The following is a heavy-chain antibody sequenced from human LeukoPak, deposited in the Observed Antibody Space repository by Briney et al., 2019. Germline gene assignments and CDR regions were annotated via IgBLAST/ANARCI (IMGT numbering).Heavy chain of an antibody. J-gene: IGHJ4*02. Sequence: PSETLSLTCTVSGGSISSGSYYWSWIRQPAGKGLEWIGRIYTSGSTNYNPSLKSRVTISVDTSKNQFSLKLSSVTAADTAVYYCAREISSSGWHFDYWGQGTLVTVSS. CDR2: IYTSGST. CDR3: AREISSSGWHFDY. CDR1: GGSISSGSYY. D-gene: IGHD6-19*01. V-gene: IGHV4-61*02.